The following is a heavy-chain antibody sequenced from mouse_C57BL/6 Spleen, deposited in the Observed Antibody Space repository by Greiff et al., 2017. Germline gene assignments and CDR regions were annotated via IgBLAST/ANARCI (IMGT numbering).Heavy chain of an antibody. CDR2: IDPSDSYT. Sequence: QVQLQQPGAELVMPGASVKLSCKASGYTFTSYWMHWVKQRPGQGLEWIGEIDPSDSYTNYNQKFKGKSTLTVDKSSSTAYMQLSSLTSEDSAVDYCARKGYSNYEAWFAYWGQGTLVTVAA. V-gene: IGHV1-69*01. CDR1: GYTFTSYW. D-gene: IGHD2-5*01. CDR3: ARKGYSNYEAWFAY. J-gene: IGHJ3*01.